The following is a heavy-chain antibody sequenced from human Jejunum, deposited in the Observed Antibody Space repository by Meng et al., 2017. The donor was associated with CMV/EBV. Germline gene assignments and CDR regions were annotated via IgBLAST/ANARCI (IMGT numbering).Heavy chain of an antibody. V-gene: IGHV6-1*01. D-gene: IGHD6-13*01. Sequence: CAVFGGNVSSSSTTWSWIRQTPAKGLEWMGETYYKSKWYTDYAVSMQSRITVNTDKSQIQLSLQLNSVTPEDTAMYYCARGEAAGNHWGQGTLVTVSS. CDR2: TYYKSKWYT. CDR1: GGNVSSSSTT. CDR3: ARGEAAGNH. J-gene: IGHJ5*02.